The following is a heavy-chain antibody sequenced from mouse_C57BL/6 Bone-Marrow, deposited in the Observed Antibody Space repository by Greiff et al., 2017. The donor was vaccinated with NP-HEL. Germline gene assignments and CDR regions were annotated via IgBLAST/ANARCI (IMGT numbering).Heavy chain of an antibody. CDR1: GYTFTSYG. CDR3: ARSGRSNGFAY. Sequence: QVHVKQSGAELARPGASVKLSCKASGYTFTSYGISWVKQRTGQGLEWIGEIYPRSGNTYYNEKFKGKATLTADKSSSTAYMELRSLTSEDSAVYFCARSGRSNGFAYWGQGTLVTVSA. CDR2: IYPRSGNT. J-gene: IGHJ3*01. V-gene: IGHV1-81*01. D-gene: IGHD2-5*01.